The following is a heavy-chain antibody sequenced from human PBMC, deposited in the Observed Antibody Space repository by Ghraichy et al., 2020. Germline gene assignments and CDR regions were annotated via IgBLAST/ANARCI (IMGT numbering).Heavy chain of an antibody. D-gene: IGHD3-10*01. J-gene: IGHJ4*02. CDR2: INPDGRDK. V-gene: IGHV3-7*03. CDR3: ARDGGASGSGDDS. CDR1: GFTFSTYW. Sequence: GALRLSCAASGFTFSTYWMTWVRQAPGKGLEWVANINPDGRDKYYVDSVKGRFTISRDNAKSSLYLQMNSLRVDDTAVYYCARDGGASGSGDDSWGQGTLVTVSP.